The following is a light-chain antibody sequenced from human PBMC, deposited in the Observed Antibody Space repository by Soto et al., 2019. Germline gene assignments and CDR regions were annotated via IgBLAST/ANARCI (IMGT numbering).Light chain of an antibody. CDR1: QSVGTW. CDR2: GAS. J-gene: IGKJ1*01. Sequence: IQFTQSHSNLNESVGGRVPMTCRASQSVGTWVAWYQQKPGKAPKLLIYGASNLESGVPSRFSGSGSGTEFTLTITTLQPDDFATYFCQHSRRNTWSFGPGAKVDIK. CDR3: QHSRRNTWS. V-gene: IGKV1-5*01.